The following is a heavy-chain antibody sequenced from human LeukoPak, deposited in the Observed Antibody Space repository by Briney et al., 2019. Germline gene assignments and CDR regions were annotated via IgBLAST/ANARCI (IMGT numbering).Heavy chain of an antibody. CDR2: INPSGGST. Sequence: ASVKVSCKASGYTFTSYYMHWVRQAPGQGLEWMGIINPSGGSTSYAQKFQGRVTMTRDTSTSTVYTELSSLRSEDTAVYYCARDFLMLAMVRGAYYYYGMDVWGQGTTVTVSS. V-gene: IGHV1-46*01. CDR3: ARDFLMLAMVRGAYYYYGMDV. CDR1: GYTFTSYY. D-gene: IGHD3-10*01. J-gene: IGHJ6*02.